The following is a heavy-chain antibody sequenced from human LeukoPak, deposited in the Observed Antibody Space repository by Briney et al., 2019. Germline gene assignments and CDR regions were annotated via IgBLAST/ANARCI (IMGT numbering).Heavy chain of an antibody. D-gene: IGHD5-18*01. CDR1: GGSVSGYY. V-gene: IGHV4-34*01. CDR3: ARGSRYSYGYSNFDY. J-gene: IGHJ4*02. CDR2: INHSGST. Sequence: SETLSLTCAVYGGSVSGYYWSWIRQPPGKGLEWIGEINHSGSTNYNPSLKSRVTILVDTSKNQFSLKLSSVTAADTAVYYCARGSRYSYGYSNFDYWGQGTLVTVSS.